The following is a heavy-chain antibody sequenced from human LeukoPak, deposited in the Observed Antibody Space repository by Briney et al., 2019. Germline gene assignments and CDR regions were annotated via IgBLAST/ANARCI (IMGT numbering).Heavy chain of an antibody. CDR3: AKGVVDYYDSSGYYPSDL. Sequence: GGSLGLSCAGSGFTFNSYAMTWVRQAPGKGLKWVSGISGSGGTTYCADSVKGRFTISRDNSNNTLYLQMNSMRVEDTAVYFCAKGVVDYYDSSGYYPSDLWGQGTLVTVSS. D-gene: IGHD3-22*01. V-gene: IGHV3-23*01. CDR2: ISGSGGTT. J-gene: IGHJ5*02. CDR1: GFTFNSYA.